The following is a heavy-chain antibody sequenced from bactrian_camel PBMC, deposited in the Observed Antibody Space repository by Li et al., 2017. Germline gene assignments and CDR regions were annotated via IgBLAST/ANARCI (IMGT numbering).Heavy chain of an antibody. CDR1: TNMHC. Sequence: VQLVESGGGSVEAGGSLRLSCAYATNMHCMGWFRQAPEKEREGVANIDESGTTTYADSVKGRFTISEDNAENTVSLLMNDLKPEDTAMYYCAAQSPCNTAKIRSLDWELWGVWDQGTQVTVS. CDR3: AAQSPCNTAKIRSLDWELWGV. J-gene: IGHJ4*01. D-gene: IGHD3*01. V-gene: IGHV3S53*01. CDR2: IDESGTT.